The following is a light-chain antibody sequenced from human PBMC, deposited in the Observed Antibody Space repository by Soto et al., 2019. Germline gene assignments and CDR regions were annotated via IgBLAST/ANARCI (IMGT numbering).Light chain of an antibody. CDR1: QGITTW. V-gene: IGKV1-5*03. CDR3: QRYNDYQYI. Sequence: DIQMTQSPSTLSASVGDRVTITCRASQGITTWLAWYQQKPGKAPKLLIYKATNLQSGVPSRFSGSGSGTEFSLTISSLQPDDFATYYCQRYNDYQYIFGQGTKLEIK. J-gene: IGKJ2*01. CDR2: KAT.